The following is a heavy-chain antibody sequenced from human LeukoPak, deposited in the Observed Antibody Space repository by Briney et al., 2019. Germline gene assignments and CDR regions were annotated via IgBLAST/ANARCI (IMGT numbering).Heavy chain of an antibody. CDR3: AARAAESPRLHAFDI. J-gene: IGHJ3*02. V-gene: IGHV1-24*01. D-gene: IGHD1-14*01. CDR2: FDPEDGET. CDR1: GYTFTSYY. Sequence: PWASVKVSCKASGYTFTSYYMHWVRQAPGQGLEWMGGFDPEDGETIYAQKFQGRVTMTEDTSTDTAYVELSSLRSEDTAVYYCAARAAESPRLHAFDIWGQGTMVTVSS.